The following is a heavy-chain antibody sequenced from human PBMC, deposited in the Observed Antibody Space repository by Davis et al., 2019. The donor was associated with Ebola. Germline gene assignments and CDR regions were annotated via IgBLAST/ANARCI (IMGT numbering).Heavy chain of an antibody. V-gene: IGHV3-66*01. D-gene: IGHD3-16*01. CDR3: MSLSGGS. J-gene: IGHJ5*02. CDR2: SWNSGSI. Sequence: GGSLRLSCAVSGFTVSSNYMSWVRQAPGKGLEWVSGISWNSGSIGYADSVKGRFTISRDNARNTLYLQMNSLRAEDTAVYYCMSLSGGSWGQGTLVTVSS. CDR1: GFTVSSNY.